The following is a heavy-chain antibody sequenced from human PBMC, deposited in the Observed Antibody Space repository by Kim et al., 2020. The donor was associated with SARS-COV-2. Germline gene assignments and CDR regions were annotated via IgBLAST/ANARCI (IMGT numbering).Heavy chain of an antibody. V-gene: IGHV3-48*03. D-gene: IGHD1-26*01. CDR1: GFTFSSYE. CDR3: ARDHSGSYYYNGMDV. Sequence: GGSLRLSCAASGFTFSSYEMNWVRQPPGKGLEWISYISSSGSTIYYADSVKSRFTISRDNTKNSLYLQMNSLRAEDTAVYYCARDHSGSYYYNGMDVWGQGTTVTVSS. J-gene: IGHJ6*02. CDR2: ISSSGSTI.